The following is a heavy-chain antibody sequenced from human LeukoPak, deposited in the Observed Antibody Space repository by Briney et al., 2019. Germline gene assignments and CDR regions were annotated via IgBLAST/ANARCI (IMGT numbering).Heavy chain of an antibody. CDR1: GFTVSSNY. J-gene: IGHJ5*02. CDR3: ARGGYSSSGWFDP. CDR2: IYSGGTT. V-gene: IGHV3-66*02. Sequence: GGSLRLSCAASGFTVSSNYMSWVRRAPGKGLEWVSVIYSGGTTYYADSVKGRFTISRDNSKNTLYLQMNSLRAEDTAVYYCARGGYSSSGWFDPWGQGTLVTVSS. D-gene: IGHD5-12*01.